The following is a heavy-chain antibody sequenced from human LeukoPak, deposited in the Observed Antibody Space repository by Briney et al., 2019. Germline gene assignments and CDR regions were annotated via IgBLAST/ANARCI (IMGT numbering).Heavy chain of an antibody. Sequence: SETLSLTCTVSGGSISSSGYCWGWIRQPPGKGLESIGSICYSGNTYYNPSLKSRVTISVDTSKNQFSLRLSSVTAADTAVYYCARRKPVSDYFEPWGQGTLVTVSS. J-gene: IGHJ5*02. CDR3: ARRKPVSDYFEP. V-gene: IGHV4-39*01. CDR1: GGSISSSGYC. CDR2: ICYSGNT. D-gene: IGHD1-26*01.